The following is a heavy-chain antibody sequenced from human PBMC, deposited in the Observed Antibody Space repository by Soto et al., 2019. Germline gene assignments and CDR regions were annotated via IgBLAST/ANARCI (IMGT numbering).Heavy chain of an antibody. J-gene: IGHJ6*02. Sequence: QVQLVESGGGLDKPGGSLRLSCAASGFTFSDYYMSWIRQAPGKGLEWVSYISSSSSYTNYADSVKGRFTISRDDAKNSLYGQIDRLRAEDTGVYYCARDQGVPRLYYSYGMDVWCQGSTVTV. CDR2: ISSSSSYT. CDR1: GFTFSDYY. CDR3: ARDQGVPRLYYSYGMDV. V-gene: IGHV3-11*06. D-gene: IGHD6-6*01.